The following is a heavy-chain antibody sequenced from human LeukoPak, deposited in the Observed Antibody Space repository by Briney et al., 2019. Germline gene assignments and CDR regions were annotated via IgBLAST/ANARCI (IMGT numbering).Heavy chain of an antibody. CDR2: IYYSGST. Sequence: SQTLSPTCTVSGGSISSGDYYWSWIRQPPGKGLEWIGYIYYSGSTYYNPSLKSRVTISVDTSKNQFSLKLSSVTAADTAVYYCARGADTIFGVVITPYFDYWGQGTLVTVSS. CDR3: ARGADTIFGVVITPYFDY. CDR1: GGSISSGDYY. V-gene: IGHV4-30-4*08. J-gene: IGHJ4*02. D-gene: IGHD3-3*01.